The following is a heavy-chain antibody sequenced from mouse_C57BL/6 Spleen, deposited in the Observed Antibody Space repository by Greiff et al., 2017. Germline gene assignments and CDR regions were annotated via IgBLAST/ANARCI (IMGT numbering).Heavy chain of an antibody. D-gene: IGHD1-1*01. V-gene: IGHV1-82*01. CDR3: ARFLDYYGSSYCAMDY. CDR2: IYPGDGDT. Sequence: QVQLQQSGPELVKPGASVKISCKASGYAFSSSWMNWVKQRPGKGLEWIGRIYPGDGDTNYNGKFKGKATLTADKSSSTAYMQLSSLTSEDSAVYFCARFLDYYGSSYCAMDYWGQGTSVTVSS. J-gene: IGHJ4*01. CDR1: GYAFSSSW.